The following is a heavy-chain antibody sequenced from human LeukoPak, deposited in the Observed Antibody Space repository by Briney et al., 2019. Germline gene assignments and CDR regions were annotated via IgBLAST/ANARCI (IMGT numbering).Heavy chain of an antibody. CDR1: GGSISSYY. CDR3: ARESVGYCSGGSCPYYFDY. CDR2: IYSSGDT. J-gene: IGHJ4*02. Sequence: SETLSLTCTVSGGSISSYYCSWVRQPAGKGLEWIGRIYSSGDTNYNPSLQSRVTMSVDTSRDQFSLKLNSVTAADTAVYYCARESVGYCSGGSCPYYFDYWGQGTLVTVSS. V-gene: IGHV4-4*07. D-gene: IGHD2-15*01.